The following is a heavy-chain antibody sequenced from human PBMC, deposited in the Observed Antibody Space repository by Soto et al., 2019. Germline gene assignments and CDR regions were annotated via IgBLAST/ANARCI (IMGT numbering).Heavy chain of an antibody. D-gene: IGHD4-17*01. CDR2: IKQDGSDK. CDR1: GFTFSSYW. CDR3: ARDPDYGDYGEGY. J-gene: IGHJ4*02. Sequence: PGGSLRLSCAASGFTFSSYWMSWVRQAPGKGLEWVANIKQDGSDKYYVDSVKGRFTISRDNAKNSLYLQMNSLRAEDTAVYYCARDPDYGDYGEGYWGQGTLVTVSS. V-gene: IGHV3-7*03.